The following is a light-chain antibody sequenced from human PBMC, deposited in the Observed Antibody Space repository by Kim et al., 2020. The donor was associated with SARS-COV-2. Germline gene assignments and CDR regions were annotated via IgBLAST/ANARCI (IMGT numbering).Light chain of an antibody. V-gene: IGKV2-28*01. CDR3: MQALQTPNT. CDR1: QSLLHSDAYNY. Sequence: DIVLTQSPLSLPVTPGEPASISCRSSQSLLHSDAYNYLDWYLQKPGQSPQLLIYLCSNRASGVPDRFSGSGSGTDFTLKISRVEAEDVGVYYCMQALQTPNTFGQGTRLEIK. J-gene: IGKJ5*01. CDR2: LCS.